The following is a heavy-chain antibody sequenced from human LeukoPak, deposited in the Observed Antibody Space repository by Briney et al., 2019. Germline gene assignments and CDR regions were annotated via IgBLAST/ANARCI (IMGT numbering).Heavy chain of an antibody. CDR1: GYTFTSYD. CDR2: MNPNSGNT. Sequence: ASVKGSCKASGYTFTSYDINWVRQATGQGLEWMGWMNPNSGNTGYAQKFQGRVTITRNTSISTAYMELSSLRSEDTAVYYCARDHRGYDILTGYYTNWFDPWGQGTLVTVSS. V-gene: IGHV1-8*03. D-gene: IGHD3-9*01. J-gene: IGHJ5*02. CDR3: ARDHRGYDILTGYYTNWFDP.